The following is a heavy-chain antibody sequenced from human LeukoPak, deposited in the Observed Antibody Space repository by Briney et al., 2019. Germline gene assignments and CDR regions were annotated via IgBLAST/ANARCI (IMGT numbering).Heavy chain of an antibody. CDR1: GFTFSSYW. J-gene: IGHJ4*02. CDR2: IASDGSST. CDR3: ARGRPHGNDY. V-gene: IGHV3-74*01. Sequence: GRSLRLSCAASGFTFSSYWMNWVRQAPGKGLVWVSRIASDGSSTTYADSVKGRFSISRDNAKNTLHLQMNSLRVEDTAVYYCARGRPHGNDYWGQGTLVTVSS. D-gene: IGHD4-23*01.